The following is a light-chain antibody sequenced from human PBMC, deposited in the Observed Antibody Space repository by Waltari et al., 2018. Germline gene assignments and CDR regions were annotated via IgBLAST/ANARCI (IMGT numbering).Light chain of an antibody. V-gene: IGKV4-1*01. CDR1: QSVLYSPNNKNY. CDR2: WSS. CDR3: LQYYNTPQT. Sequence: DIVMTQSPDSLAVSLGERATINCKSSQSVLYSPNNKNYLAWFQQRPGQPPKLLIYWSSTRESGVPDRFSASGSGTDFTLTISSLQAEDVAVYYCLQYYNTPQTFGQGTRVEIK. J-gene: IGKJ1*01.